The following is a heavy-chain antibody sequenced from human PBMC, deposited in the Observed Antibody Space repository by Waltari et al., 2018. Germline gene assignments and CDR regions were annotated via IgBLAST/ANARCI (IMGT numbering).Heavy chain of an antibody. CDR2: ISWNGGTI. Sequence: EVQLVESGGGLVQPGGSLRLSCAASGFTFDDFPMPWVRIVAGRGLEWVSAISWNGGTIAYADSVKGRFTISRDNTKSSLHLQMHSLRTEDTAVYYCAKDMRLRGILITSVDFWGQGIPVTVSS. D-gene: IGHD3-10*01. J-gene: IGHJ4*02. V-gene: IGHV3-9*01. CDR1: GFTFDDFP. CDR3: AKDMRLRGILITSVDF.